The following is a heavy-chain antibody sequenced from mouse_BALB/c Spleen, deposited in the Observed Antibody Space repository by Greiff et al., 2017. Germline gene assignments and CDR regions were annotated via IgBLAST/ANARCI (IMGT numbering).Heavy chain of an antibody. CDR3: ARARDGYYPAWFAY. V-gene: IGHV5-6-5*01. Sequence: EVMLVESGGGLVKPGGSLKLSCAASGFTFSSYAMSWVRQTPEKRLEWVASISSGGSTYYPDSVKGRFTISRDNARNILYLQMSSLRSEDTAMYYCARARDGYYPAWFAYWGQGTLVTVSA. J-gene: IGHJ3*01. CDR1: GFTFSSYA. CDR2: ISSGGST. D-gene: IGHD2-3*01.